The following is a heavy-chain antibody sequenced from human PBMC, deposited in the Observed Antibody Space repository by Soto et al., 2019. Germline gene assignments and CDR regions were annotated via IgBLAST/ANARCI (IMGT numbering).Heavy chain of an antibody. CDR3: ATSRTTCFYFPCLLDY. V-gene: IGHV1-69*13. J-gene: IGHJ4*02. CDR2: VIPMSGIT. Sequence: GASVKVSCKTSGGAFNNSAITWVRQAPGQGLEWMGGVIPMSGITASAQRFQGRVTFTADESTDTAYMELRSLKSDDTAIYFCATSRTTCFYFPCLLDYRGQGPPVIVSS. CDR1: GGAFNNSA. D-gene: IGHD2-2*01.